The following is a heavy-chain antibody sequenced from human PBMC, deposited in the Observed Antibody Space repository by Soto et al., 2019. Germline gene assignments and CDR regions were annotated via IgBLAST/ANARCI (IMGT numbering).Heavy chain of an antibody. J-gene: IGHJ4*02. D-gene: IGHD2-15*01. CDR3: VGGSGFD. CDR1: GYSFEDYS. Sequence: EVQLVASGGDMVQPGRSLNLSCVGSGYSFEDYSMHWVRQAPGKGLEWVSGISWNGNFTGYADSVQGRFTISRDNAKNSLFLQMRSLSLEDTALYYGVGGSGFDWCQGTLVTVSS. CDR2: ISWNGNFT. V-gene: IGHV3-9*01.